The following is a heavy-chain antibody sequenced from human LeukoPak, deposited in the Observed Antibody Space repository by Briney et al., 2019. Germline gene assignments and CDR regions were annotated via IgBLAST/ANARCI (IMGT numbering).Heavy chain of an antibody. CDR3: ALGQQAYYDFWSGYLNY. CDR2: ISGSGGST. V-gene: IGHV3-23*01. Sequence: GGSLRLSCAASGFTFSSYAMSWVRQAPGKGLEWVSAISGSGGSTYYADSVKGRFTISRDNSKNTLYLQMNSLRAEDTAVYYCALGQQAYYDFWSGYLNYWGQGTLVTVSS. J-gene: IGHJ4*02. D-gene: IGHD3-3*01. CDR1: GFTFSSYA.